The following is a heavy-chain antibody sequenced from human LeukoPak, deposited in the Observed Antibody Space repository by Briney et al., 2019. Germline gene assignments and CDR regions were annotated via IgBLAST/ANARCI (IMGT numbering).Heavy chain of an antibody. CDR2: INTNTGNP. V-gene: IGHV7-4-1*02. Sequence: ASVKVSCKASGYTFTSYAMNWVRQAPGQGLEWMGWINTNTGNPTYAQGFTGRFVFSLDTSVSTAYLQISSLKAEDTAVYYCARDFDPQGAYYDSSGYYPLLGDWGQGTLVIVSS. D-gene: IGHD3-22*01. J-gene: IGHJ4*02. CDR3: ARDFDPQGAYYDSSGYYPLLGD. CDR1: GYTFTSYA.